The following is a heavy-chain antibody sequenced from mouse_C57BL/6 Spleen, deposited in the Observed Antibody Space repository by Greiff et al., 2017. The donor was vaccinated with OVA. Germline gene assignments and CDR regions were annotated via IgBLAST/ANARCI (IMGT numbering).Heavy chain of an antibody. CDR2: IWSGGST. D-gene: IGHD2-3*01. Sequence: VKLMESGPGLVQPSQSLSITCTVSGFSLTSYGLHWVRQSPGKGLEWLGVIWSGGSTAYNAAFLSRLSISNDNSKSQVCFKMNSLQADDTAIYYCARNDGYRFDYWGQGTTLTVSS. J-gene: IGHJ2*01. V-gene: IGHV2-2*01. CDR3: ARNDGYRFDY. CDR1: GFSLTSYG.